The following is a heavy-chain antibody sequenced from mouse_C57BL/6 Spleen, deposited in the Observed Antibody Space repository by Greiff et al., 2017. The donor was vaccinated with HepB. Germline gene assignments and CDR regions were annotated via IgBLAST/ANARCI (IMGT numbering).Heavy chain of an antibody. V-gene: IGHV2-5*01. CDR2: IWRGGST. CDR1: GFSLTSYG. Sequence: QLVESGPGLVQPSQSLSITCTVSGFSLTSYGVHWVRQSPGKGLEWLGVIWRGGSTDYNAAFMSRLSITKDNSKSQVFFKMNSLQADDTAIYYCAKNDGGLRRDWYFDVWGTGTTVTVSS. D-gene: IGHD2-2*01. CDR3: AKNDGGLRRDWYFDV. J-gene: IGHJ1*03.